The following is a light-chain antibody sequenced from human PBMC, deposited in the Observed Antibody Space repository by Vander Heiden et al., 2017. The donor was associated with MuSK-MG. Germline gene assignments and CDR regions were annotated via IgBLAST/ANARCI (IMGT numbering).Light chain of an antibody. V-gene: IGLV2-8*01. CDR1: SSDVGGYNF. Sequence: QSALTQPPSASGSPGQSVTISCTGTSSDVGGYNFVSWYQQHPGKAPKRRMSEVSKRPSGVPDRFSGSRSGNTASLTVSGLQAEDEADYDCSSYGGSNSWVFGGGTKLTVL. J-gene: IGLJ3*02. CDR2: EVS. CDR3: SSYGGSNSWV.